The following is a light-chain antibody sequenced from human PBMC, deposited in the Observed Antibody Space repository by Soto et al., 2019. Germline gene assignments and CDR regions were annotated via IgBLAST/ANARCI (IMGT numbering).Light chain of an antibody. J-gene: IGKJ5*01. Sequence: EIELTQSPATLSLSPGERATLSCRASQSVSSYLAWYQQKPGQAPRLLIYGASTRATGIPDRFSGSGSGTDFTLTISRLEPEDFALYYCQHYYGTSPITFGQGTRLEIK. CDR3: QHYYGTSPIT. CDR1: QSVSSY. CDR2: GAS. V-gene: IGKV3-20*01.